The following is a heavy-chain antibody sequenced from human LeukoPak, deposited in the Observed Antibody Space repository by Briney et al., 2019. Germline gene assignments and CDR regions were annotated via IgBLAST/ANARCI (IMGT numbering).Heavy chain of an antibody. J-gene: IGHJ4*02. CDR1: GVSISSYY. D-gene: IGHD3-22*01. V-gene: IGHV4-59*01. Sequence: PSETLSLTCTASGVSISSYYWSWIRQPPGKGLEWIGYIYYSGSTNYNPSLKSRVTISVDTSKNQFSLKLSSVTAADTAVYYCARGGIYYDSSGFDYWGQGTLVTVSS. CDR2: IYYSGST. CDR3: ARGGIYYDSSGFDY.